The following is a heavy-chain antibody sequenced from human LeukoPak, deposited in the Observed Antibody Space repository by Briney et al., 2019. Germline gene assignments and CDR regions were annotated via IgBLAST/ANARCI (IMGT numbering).Heavy chain of an antibody. CDR2: IGTAGDT. V-gene: IGHV3-13*01. Sequence: SGGSLRLSCAASGFTFSDYDMHWVRQATGKGLEWVSAIGTAGDTYYTGSVKGRFTISRENAKNSLHLQMNSLRAGDTAVYYCARVAKERVGGVYYFDYWGQGTLVTVSS. CDR3: ARVAKERVGGVYYFDY. J-gene: IGHJ4*02. CDR1: GFTFSDYD. D-gene: IGHD1-1*01.